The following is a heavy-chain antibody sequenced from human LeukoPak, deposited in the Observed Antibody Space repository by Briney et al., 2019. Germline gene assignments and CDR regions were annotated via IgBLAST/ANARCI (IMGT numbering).Heavy chain of an antibody. CDR2: ISYNGSTQ. CDR1: GFTFSIYA. CDR3: ARYRGGSGWYYLDY. Sequence: GGSLRLSCAASGFTFSIYAVHWVRQAPGKGLEWVSSISYNGSTQYYADSVKGRFTISRDNSKNTLFVQMDSLRGEDTAVYYCARYRGGSGWYYLDYWGQGTLVTVSS. J-gene: IGHJ4*02. D-gene: IGHD6-19*01. V-gene: IGHV3-30-3*01.